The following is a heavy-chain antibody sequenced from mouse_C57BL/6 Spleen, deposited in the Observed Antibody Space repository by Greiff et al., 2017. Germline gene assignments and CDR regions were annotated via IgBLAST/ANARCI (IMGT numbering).Heavy chain of an antibody. J-gene: IGHJ3*01. V-gene: IGHV1-55*01. D-gene: IGHD1-1*01. Sequence: QVQLQQPGAELVKPGASVKMSCKASGYTFTSYWITWVKQRPGQGLEWIGDIYPGSGSTNYNEKFKSKATLTADTSSSTAYMQLSSLTSEDSAVSYCARPDGSWFAYWGQGTLVTVSA. CDR2: IYPGSGST. CDR3: ARPDGSWFAY. CDR1: GYTFTSYW.